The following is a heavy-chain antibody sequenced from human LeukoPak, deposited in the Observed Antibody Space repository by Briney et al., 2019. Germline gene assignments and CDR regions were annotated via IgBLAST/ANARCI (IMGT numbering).Heavy chain of an antibody. V-gene: IGHV5-51*01. Sequence: GESLKISCKGSGYSFTSYWIGWVRQMPGKGLELMGIIYPGDSDTRYSQSFQGQVTISADKSISTAYLQWSRLKASDTAMYYCARHFATAGDYFDYWGQGTLVTVSS. D-gene: IGHD3-10*01. CDR2: IYPGDSDT. CDR1: GYSFTSYW. CDR3: ARHFATAGDYFDY. J-gene: IGHJ4*02.